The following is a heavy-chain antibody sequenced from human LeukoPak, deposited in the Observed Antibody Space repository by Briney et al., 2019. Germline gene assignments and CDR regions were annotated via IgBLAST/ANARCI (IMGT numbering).Heavy chain of an antibody. D-gene: IGHD5-24*01. J-gene: IGHJ5*02. Sequence: SVKVSCKASGGTFSSYAISWVRQAPGQGLEWMGRIIPILGIANYAQKFQGRVTITADKSTSTAYMELSSLRSEDTAVYYCARDLMATIVGEFVNWFDPWGQGILVTVSS. CDR1: GGTFSSYA. CDR2: IIPILGIA. V-gene: IGHV1-69*04. CDR3: ARDLMATIVGEFVNWFDP.